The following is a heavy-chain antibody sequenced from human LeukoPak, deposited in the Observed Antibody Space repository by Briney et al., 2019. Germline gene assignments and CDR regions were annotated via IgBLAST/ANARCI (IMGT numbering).Heavy chain of an antibody. D-gene: IGHD4-17*01. CDR3: ARDVYGDYGGDYYYYMDV. V-gene: IGHV3-7*01. J-gene: IGHJ6*03. Sequence: GGSLRLSCAASGFTVSSNYMSWVRQAPGKGLEWVANIKQDGSEKYYVDSVKGRFTISRDNAKNSLYLQMNSLRAEDTAVYYCARDVYGDYGGDYYYYMDVWGKGTTVTVSS. CDR2: IKQDGSEK. CDR1: GFTVSSNY.